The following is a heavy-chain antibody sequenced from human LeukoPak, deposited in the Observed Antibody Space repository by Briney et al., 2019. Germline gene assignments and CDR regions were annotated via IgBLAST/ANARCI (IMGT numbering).Heavy chain of an antibody. CDR1: GGSISSYY. J-gene: IGHJ3*02. Sequence: SETLSLTCTVSGGSISSYYWSWIRQPPGKGLEWIGYIYYSGNSNSNPSLKSRVTISVDTSKNQFFLKLNSVTAADTAVYYCARVYGSGYDFRGAFDIWGQGTMVTVSS. CDR2: IYYSGNS. V-gene: IGHV4-59*01. CDR3: ARVYGSGYDFRGAFDI. D-gene: IGHD5-12*01.